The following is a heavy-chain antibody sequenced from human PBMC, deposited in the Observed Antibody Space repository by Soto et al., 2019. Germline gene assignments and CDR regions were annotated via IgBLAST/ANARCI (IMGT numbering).Heavy chain of an antibody. D-gene: IGHD3-9*01. J-gene: IGHJ6*02. CDR1: GFTFSSYA. CDR2: ISGSGGST. V-gene: IGHV3-23*01. Sequence: LRLSCAASGFTFSSYAMSWVRQAPGKGLEWVSAISGSGGSTYYADSVKGRFTISRDNSKNTLYLQMNSLRAEDTAVYYCAKDNDILTGYFPYGMDVWGQGTTVTVSS. CDR3: AKDNDILTGYFPYGMDV.